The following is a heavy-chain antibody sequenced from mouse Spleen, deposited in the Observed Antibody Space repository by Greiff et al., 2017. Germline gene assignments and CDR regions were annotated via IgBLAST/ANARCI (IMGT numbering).Heavy chain of an antibody. V-gene: IGHV1-15*01. CDR3: ARFGFAS. CDR2: IDPETGGT. CDR1: GYTFTDYE. J-gene: IGHJ3*01. Sequence: QVQLQQSGAELVRPGASVTLSCKASGYTFTDYEMHWVKQTPVQGLEGIGAIDPETGGTAYNQKFKGKAILTADKSSSTAYMALRGLTSEDSAVYYCARFGFASRGNGALVTVSA.